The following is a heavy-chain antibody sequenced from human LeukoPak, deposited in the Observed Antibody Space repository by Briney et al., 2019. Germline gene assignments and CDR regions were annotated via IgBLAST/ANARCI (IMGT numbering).Heavy chain of an antibody. CDR3: ATTRSGNSHFDY. V-gene: IGHV1-45*03. CDR2: ITPFNGNT. CDR1: GYTFTYRY. Sequence: SVKVSCKASGYTFTYRYLHWVRQAPRQALEWMGWITPFNGNTNYAQKFQDRATITRDRSMSTAYMELSSLRSEDTAMYYCATTRSGNSHFDYWGQGTLVTVSS. D-gene: IGHD4-23*01. J-gene: IGHJ4*02.